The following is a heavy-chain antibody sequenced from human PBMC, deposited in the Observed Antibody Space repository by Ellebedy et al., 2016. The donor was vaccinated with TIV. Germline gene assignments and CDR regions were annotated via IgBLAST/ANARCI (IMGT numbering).Heavy chain of an antibody. Sequence: GESLKISXAVSGFTVSNNYMSWVRQAPGKGLEWVSVIYSDGRTHYADSVKGRFTISRDNSKNTLYLQMNSLRAEDTAVYYCAKFGYYDSSGYSDAFDIWGQGTMVTVSS. CDR2: IYSDGRT. CDR1: GFTVSNNY. CDR3: AKFGYYDSSGYSDAFDI. J-gene: IGHJ3*02. V-gene: IGHV3-53*01. D-gene: IGHD3-22*01.